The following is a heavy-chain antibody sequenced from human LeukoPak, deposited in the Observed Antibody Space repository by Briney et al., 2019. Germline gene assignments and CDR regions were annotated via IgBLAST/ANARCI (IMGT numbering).Heavy chain of an antibody. CDR2: ISSSTSYI. V-gene: IGHV3-21*01. CDR3: ARDLNDAFDI. Sequence: GGSLRLSCAASGFTFSIYSMNWVRQAPGKGLERVSSISSSTSYIYYADSVKGRFTISRGNARNSLYLQMNSLRAEDTAVYYCARDLNDAFDIWGQGTMVTVSS. J-gene: IGHJ3*02. CDR1: GFTFSIYS.